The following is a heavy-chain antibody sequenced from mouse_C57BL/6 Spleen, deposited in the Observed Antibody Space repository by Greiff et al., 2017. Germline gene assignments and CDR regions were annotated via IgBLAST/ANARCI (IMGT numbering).Heavy chain of an antibody. Sequence: VQLKESGPELVKPGASVKISCKASGYSFTGYYMNWVKQSPEKSLEWIGEINPSTGGTTYNQKFKAKATLTVDKSSSTAYMQLKSLTSEDSAVYYCANYYGSSYGWYFDVWGTGTTVTVSS. CDR3: ANYYGSSYGWYFDV. CDR2: INPSTGGT. CDR1: GYSFTGYY. V-gene: IGHV1-42*01. D-gene: IGHD1-1*01. J-gene: IGHJ1*03.